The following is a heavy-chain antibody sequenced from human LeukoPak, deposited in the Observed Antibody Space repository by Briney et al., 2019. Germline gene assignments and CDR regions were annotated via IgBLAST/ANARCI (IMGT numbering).Heavy chain of an antibody. CDR1: GGTFSSYA. CDR2: IIPIFGTA. J-gene: IGHJ5*02. V-gene: IGHV1-69*05. CDR3: VRDPAPLRGSGNVDWLDP. Sequence: ASVKVSCKASGGTFSSYAISWVRQAPGQGLEWMGGIIPIFGTANYAQKFQGRVTMTTDTSTSTAYMELRSLRSDDTATYYCVRDPAPLRGSGNVDWLDPWGQGTLVTVSS. D-gene: IGHD3-10*01.